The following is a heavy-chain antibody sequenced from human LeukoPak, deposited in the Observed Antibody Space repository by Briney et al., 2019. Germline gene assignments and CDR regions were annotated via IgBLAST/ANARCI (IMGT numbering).Heavy chain of an antibody. J-gene: IGHJ2*01. CDR2: ISYDGSNK. CDR1: GFTFRSYD. D-gene: IGHD6-13*01. CDR3: AKDSEIAAAGSYWYFDL. Sequence: GGSLRLSCAASGFTFRSYDMHWVRQAPGKGLQWVAVISYDGSNKYHTDSVKGRFTISRDSSKNTLYLQMNSLRAEDTAVYYCAKDSEIAAAGSYWYFDLWGRGTLVTVSS. V-gene: IGHV3-30*18.